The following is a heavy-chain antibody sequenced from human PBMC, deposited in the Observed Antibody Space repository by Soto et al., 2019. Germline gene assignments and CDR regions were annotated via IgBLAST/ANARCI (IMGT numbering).Heavy chain of an antibody. CDR3: ARDSGLTGLGY. J-gene: IGHJ4*02. CDR2: IYYSGST. D-gene: IGHD1-20*01. V-gene: IGHV4-59*01. CDR1: GGSISSYY. Sequence: SETLSLTCTVSGGSISSYYWSWIRQPPGKGLEWIGYIYYSGSTNYNPSLKSRVTISVDTSKNQFSLQLSSVTAADTAVYYCARDSGLTGLGYWGQGTLVTVSS.